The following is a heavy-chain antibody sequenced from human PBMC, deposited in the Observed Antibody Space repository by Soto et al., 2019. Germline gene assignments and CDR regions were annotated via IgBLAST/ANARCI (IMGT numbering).Heavy chain of an antibody. Sequence: GGSLRLSCAASGFTFSGSAMHWVRQASGKGLEWVGRIRSKANSYATAYAASVKGRFTISRDDSKNTAYLQMNSLKTEDTAVYYRKTIVVVTAMDYWGQGTLVNVSS. V-gene: IGHV3-73*01. CDR1: GFTFSGSA. J-gene: IGHJ4*02. CDR3: KTIVVVTAMDY. D-gene: IGHD2-21*02. CDR2: IRSKANSYAT.